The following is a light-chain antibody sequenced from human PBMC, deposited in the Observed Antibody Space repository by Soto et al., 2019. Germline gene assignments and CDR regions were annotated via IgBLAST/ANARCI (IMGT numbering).Light chain of an antibody. J-gene: IGKJ1*01. CDR3: QQYNSYPWT. CDR2: GAS. Sequence: DIQMTQSPSTLSASVGDRVTITCRASQNIDRWLAGYQQKPGKAPNLLIYGASSLESGVPSRFSGSGSGTEFTLTISSLRPDDFATYYCQQYNSYPWTFGQGTKVEIK. V-gene: IGKV1-5*03. CDR1: QNIDRW.